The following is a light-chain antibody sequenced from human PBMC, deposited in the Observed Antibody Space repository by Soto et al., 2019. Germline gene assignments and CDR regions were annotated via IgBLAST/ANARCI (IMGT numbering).Light chain of an antibody. CDR1: QSVSSSY. CDR2: GAS. V-gene: IGKV3-20*01. J-gene: IGKJ5*01. Sequence: EIVLTQSPGTLSLSPGERATLSCRASQSVSSSYLAWYQQKPGQAPRLLIYGASSRATGIPDRFSGSGSGTDFPLTISRLEPEDFAVYYCQQYGSSPLVTFGQVTRLEIK. CDR3: QQYGSSPLVT.